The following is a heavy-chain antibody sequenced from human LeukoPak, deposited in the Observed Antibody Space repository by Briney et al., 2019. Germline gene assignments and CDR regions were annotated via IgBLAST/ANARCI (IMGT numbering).Heavy chain of an antibody. CDR3: ARAGPRTYYDFWSGYPGLYYYYMDV. CDR1: GGSFSGYY. J-gene: IGHJ6*03. V-gene: IGHV4-34*01. D-gene: IGHD3-3*01. CDR2: INHSGST. Sequence: SETLSLTCAVYGGSFSGYYWSWIRQPPGKGLEWIGEINHSGSTNYNPSLKSRVTISVDTSKNQFSLKLSSVTAADTAVYYCARAGPRTYYDFWSGYPGLYYYYMDVWGKGTTVTVSS.